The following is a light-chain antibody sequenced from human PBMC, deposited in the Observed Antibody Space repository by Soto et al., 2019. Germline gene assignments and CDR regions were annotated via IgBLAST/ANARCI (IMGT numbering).Light chain of an antibody. Sequence: DIQMTQSPPSLSASVGDRVTITCQASQDITIYLNWYQQRPGRAPKLLIYDASTLETGVPSRFSGSGSGTVFTFTITSLQPEDIATYDCQHYENLPLTFGPGTKVAI. CDR1: QDITIY. J-gene: IGKJ3*01. CDR3: QHYENLPLT. V-gene: IGKV1-33*01. CDR2: DAS.